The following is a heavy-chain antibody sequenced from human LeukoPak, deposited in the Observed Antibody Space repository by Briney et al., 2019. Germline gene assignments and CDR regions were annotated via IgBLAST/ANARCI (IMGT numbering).Heavy chain of an antibody. CDR1: GYTFPSYY. Sequence: ASVKVSCKASGYTFPSYYMHWVRQAPGQGLEWMGIINPSGGSTSYAQKFQGRVTMTRDTSTSTVYMELSSLRSEDTAVYYCASGNIRGYSGYDLDYFDYWGQGTLVTVSS. J-gene: IGHJ4*02. CDR2: INPSGGST. D-gene: IGHD5-12*01. V-gene: IGHV1-46*01. CDR3: ASGNIRGYSGYDLDYFDY.